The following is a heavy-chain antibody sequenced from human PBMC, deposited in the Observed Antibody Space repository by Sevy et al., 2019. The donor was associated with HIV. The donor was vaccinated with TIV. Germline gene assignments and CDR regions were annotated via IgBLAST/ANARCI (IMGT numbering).Heavy chain of an antibody. CDR1: GFTFSIYA. J-gene: IGHJ3*01. Sequence: GGSLRLSCAASGFTFSIYAMSWVRQAPGKGLEWVSVISITGGSTYYADSVKGRFTISRDNSKNTLHLQMSSLRADDTAVYYCAKALNPALESMLEVNLRTLKGFDVWGQGTVVTVSS. D-gene: IGHD3-22*01. CDR2: ISITGGST. CDR3: AKALNPALESMLEVNLRTLKGFDV. V-gene: IGHV3-23*01.